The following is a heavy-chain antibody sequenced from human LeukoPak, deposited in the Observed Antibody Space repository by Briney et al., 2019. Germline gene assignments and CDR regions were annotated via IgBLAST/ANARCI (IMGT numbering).Heavy chain of an antibody. CDR2: ISAYNGNT. CDR3: ARVHYDILAGYSFWFDP. D-gene: IGHD3-9*01. CDR1: GYTFTSYG. V-gene: IGHV1-18*01. Sequence: GASVKVSFKASGYTFTSYGISWVRQAPGQGLEWMGWISAYNGNTNYAQKLQGRVTMTTDTSTSPAYMVLRSLRSDGTAMYYCARVHYDILAGYSFWFDPWGQGTLVTVSS. J-gene: IGHJ5*02.